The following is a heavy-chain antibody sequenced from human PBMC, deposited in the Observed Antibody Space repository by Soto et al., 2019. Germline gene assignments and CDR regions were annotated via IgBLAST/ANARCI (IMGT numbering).Heavy chain of an antibody. CDR1: GGTFSNYA. Sequence: QLQLVQSGAEVKRPGSSVKVSCKASGGTFSNYAISWVRQAPGQGLEWMGGIMPILDAVFYAPKFQVRVTITADESTSTAYMQLSSMRSEDTSMYYCARDRNFYGSGSFSPDFGYWGQGTLVTVSS. CDR3: ARDRNFYGSGSFSPDFGY. D-gene: IGHD3-10*01. CDR2: IMPILDAV. J-gene: IGHJ4*02. V-gene: IGHV1-69*01.